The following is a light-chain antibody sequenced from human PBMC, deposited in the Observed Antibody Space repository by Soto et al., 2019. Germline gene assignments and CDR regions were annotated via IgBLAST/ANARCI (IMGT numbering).Light chain of an antibody. CDR2: DTS. CDR3: QQHGTSEII. V-gene: IGKV3-20*01. J-gene: IGKJ5*01. CDR1: QTLSNSF. Sequence: EIVLTQSPGTLSLSPGERATLSCRASQTLSNSFIAWYQQKPGQAPRLLIYDTSSSATGVPDRYSASGSGTDFTLTISRLEPVDFAVFFCQQHGTSEIIFGQGTRLEIK.